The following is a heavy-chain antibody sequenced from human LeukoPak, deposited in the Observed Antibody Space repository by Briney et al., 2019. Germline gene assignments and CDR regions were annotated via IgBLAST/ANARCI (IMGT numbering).Heavy chain of an antibody. Sequence: SETLSLTCAVSGYSISSGYYWGWIRQPPGKGLEWIGSIYHSGSTYYNPSLKSRVTISVDTSKNQFSLKLGSVTAADTAVYYCASLTYYDFWSGSYYMDVWGKGTTVTVSS. CDR1: GYSISSGYY. D-gene: IGHD3-3*01. V-gene: IGHV4-38-2*01. CDR3: ASLTYYDFWSGSYYMDV. CDR2: IYHSGST. J-gene: IGHJ6*03.